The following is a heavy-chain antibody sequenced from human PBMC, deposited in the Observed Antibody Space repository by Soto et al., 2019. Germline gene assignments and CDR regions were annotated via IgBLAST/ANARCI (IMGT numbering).Heavy chain of an antibody. V-gene: IGHV5-10-1*03. CDR1: GYSFTSYW. Sequence: EVQLVQSGAEVKKPGESLRISCKGSGYSFTSYWISWVRQMPGKGLEWMGRIDPSDSYTNYSPSFQGHVTISADKSISTAYLQWSSLKASDTAMYYCARLRREYPLLYYFDYWGQGTLVTVSS. CDR3: ARLRREYPLLYYFDY. D-gene: IGHD2-15*01. J-gene: IGHJ4*02. CDR2: IDPSDSYT.